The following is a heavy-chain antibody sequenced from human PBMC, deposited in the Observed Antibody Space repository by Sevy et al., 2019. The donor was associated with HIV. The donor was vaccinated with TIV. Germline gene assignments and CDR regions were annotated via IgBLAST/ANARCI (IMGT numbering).Heavy chain of an antibody. CDR2: IWYDGSNK. CDR1: GFTFSSYG. D-gene: IGHD1-7*01. J-gene: IGHJ4*02. Sequence: GGSLRLSCAASGFTFSSYGMHWVRQAPGKGLEWVAVIWYDGSNKYYADSVKGRFTISRANSKNTSYLQMNSLRAEDTAVYYCARSQLELLTTLPGLLDYWGQGTLVTVSS. V-gene: IGHV3-33*01. CDR3: ARSQLELLTTLPGLLDY.